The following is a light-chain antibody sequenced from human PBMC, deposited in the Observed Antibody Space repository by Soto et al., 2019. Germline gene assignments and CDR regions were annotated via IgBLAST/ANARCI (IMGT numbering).Light chain of an antibody. Sequence: DIQMTQSPSSLSASVGDRVTITCRASQSISSYLNWYQQKPGKVPKLLIYAASSLQSGVPSRFSGSGSGTDFTLTITSLQPEDFATYYCQHSYSTPRTFGGGTKVDIK. CDR1: QSISSY. J-gene: IGKJ4*01. CDR3: QHSYSTPRT. CDR2: AAS. V-gene: IGKV1-39*01.